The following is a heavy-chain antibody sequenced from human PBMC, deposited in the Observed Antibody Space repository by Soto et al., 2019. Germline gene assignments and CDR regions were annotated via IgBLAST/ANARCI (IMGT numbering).Heavy chain of an antibody. CDR3: ASNYGHGFSAFDI. D-gene: IGHD4-17*01. Sequence: PGGSLRLSCAASGFTFSDYYMSWIRQAPGKGLEWVSYISSSGSTIYYADSVKGRFTISRDNAKNSLYLQMNSLRAEDTTVYYCASNYGHGFSAFDIWGQGTMVTVSS. CDR1: GFTFSDYY. J-gene: IGHJ3*02. V-gene: IGHV3-11*01. CDR2: ISSSGSTI.